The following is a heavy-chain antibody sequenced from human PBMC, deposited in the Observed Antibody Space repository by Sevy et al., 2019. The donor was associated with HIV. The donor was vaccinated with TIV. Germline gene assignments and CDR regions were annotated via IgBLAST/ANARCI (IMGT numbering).Heavy chain of an antibody. D-gene: IGHD2-8*01. CDR3: ARDHCTNGVCYYYYYYGMDV. J-gene: IGHJ6*02. V-gene: IGHV4-34*01. CDR1: GGSFSGYY. Sequence: SETLSLTCAVYGGSFSGYYWSWIRQPPGKGLEWIGEINHSGSTNYNPSLKSRVTISVDTSKNQFSLKLSSMTAADTAVYYCARDHCTNGVCYYYYYYGMDVWGQGTTVTVSS. CDR2: INHSGST.